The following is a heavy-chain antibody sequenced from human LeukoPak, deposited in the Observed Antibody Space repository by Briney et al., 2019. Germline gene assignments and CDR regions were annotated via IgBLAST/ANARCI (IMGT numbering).Heavy chain of an antibody. CDR1: GFTFSSYA. J-gene: IGHJ4*02. CDR2: ISGSGGST. Sequence: GGSLRLSCAASGFTFSSYAMSWVRQAPGKGLEWVSAISGSGGSTYYADSVKGRFTISRDNSKNTLYLQMNSLRAEGTAVYYCAKGGYSSGWPFDYWGQGTLVTVSS. D-gene: IGHD6-19*01. V-gene: IGHV3-23*01. CDR3: AKGGYSSGWPFDY.